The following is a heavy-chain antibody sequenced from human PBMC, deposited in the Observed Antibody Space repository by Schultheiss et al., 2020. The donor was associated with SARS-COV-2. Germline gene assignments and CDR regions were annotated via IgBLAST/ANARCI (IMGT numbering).Heavy chain of an antibody. Sequence: SETLSLTCTVSGGSISSGDYYWSWIRQPPGKGLEWIGYIYYSGSTYYNPSLKSRVTISVDTSKNQFSLKLSSVTAADTAVYYCASPSGSGSYYSFALWGRGTLVTVSS. D-gene: IGHD1-26*01. J-gene: IGHJ2*01. CDR1: GGSISSGDYY. CDR3: ASPSGSGSYYSFAL. V-gene: IGHV4-30-4*08. CDR2: IYYSGST.